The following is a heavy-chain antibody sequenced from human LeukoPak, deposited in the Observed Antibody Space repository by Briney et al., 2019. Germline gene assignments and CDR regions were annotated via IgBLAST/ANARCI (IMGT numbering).Heavy chain of an antibody. J-gene: IGHJ4*02. CDR3: TREYCSGGSCYGYYFYY. CDR2: IRIKAYGGKT. D-gene: IGHD2-15*01. CDR1: EFTFGDYA. Sequence: PGRPLRPSCTASEFTFGDYAMSWVRQAPGKGLEWVGFIRIKAYGGKTEYGATVKGRFTISRDDSKSIAYLQMNSLKTEDTAVYYCTREYCSGGSCYGYYFYYCCRGKGVTVSS. V-gene: IGHV3-49*04.